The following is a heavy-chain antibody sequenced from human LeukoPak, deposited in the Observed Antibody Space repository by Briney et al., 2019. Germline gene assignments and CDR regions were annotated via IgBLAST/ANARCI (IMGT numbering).Heavy chain of an antibody. CDR3: ARAQYYYGPRVWGGFYYFAY. J-gene: IGHJ4*02. CDR1: GYTFTSYD. V-gene: IGHV1-8*03. D-gene: IGHD3-10*01. Sequence: ASVKVSCKASGYTFTSYDINWVRQATGQGLEWMGWMNPNSGNTGYAQKFQGRVTITRNTSISTAYMELSSLRSEDTAVYYCARAQYYYGPRVWGGFYYFAYWGQGTLVTVSS. CDR2: MNPNSGNT.